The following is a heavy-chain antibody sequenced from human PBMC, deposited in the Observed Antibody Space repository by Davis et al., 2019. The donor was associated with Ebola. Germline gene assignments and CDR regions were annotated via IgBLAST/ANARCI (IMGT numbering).Heavy chain of an antibody. CDR2: INPSGGST. D-gene: IGHD6-19*01. CDR1: GYTFTGYY. CDR3: ARGLTLLAVAGNFDY. V-gene: IGHV1-46*01. J-gene: IGHJ4*02. Sequence: ASVKVSCKASGYTFTGYYMHWVRQAPGQGLEWMGIINPSGGSTSYAQKFQGRVTMTRDTSTSTVYMELSSLRSEDTAVYYCARGLTLLAVAGNFDYWGQGTLVTVSS.